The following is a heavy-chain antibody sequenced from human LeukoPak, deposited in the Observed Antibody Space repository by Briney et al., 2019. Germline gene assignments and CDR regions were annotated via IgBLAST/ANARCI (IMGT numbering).Heavy chain of an antibody. D-gene: IGHD2-2*01. V-gene: IGHV4-59*08. Sequence: PSETLSLTCTVSGGSISSYYWSWIRQPPGKGLEWIGYIYYSGSTNYNPSLKSRVTISVDTSKNHFSLKLSSVTAADTAVYYCARGRRYCSSTSCRNFDYWGQGTLVTVSS. J-gene: IGHJ4*02. CDR1: GGSISSYY. CDR3: ARGRRYCSSTSCRNFDY. CDR2: IYYSGST.